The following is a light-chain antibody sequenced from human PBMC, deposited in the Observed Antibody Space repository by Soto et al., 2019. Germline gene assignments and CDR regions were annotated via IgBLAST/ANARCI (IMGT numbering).Light chain of an antibody. V-gene: IGKV4-1*01. CDR1: QSVLYTSTNKNH. J-gene: IGKJ2*01. CDR2: WAS. Sequence: DIVMTQSPDSLAVSLGERATINCKSSQSVLYTSTNKNHLAWYQQKTGQPPKLLIYWASTRESGVPDRFSGSGSGTDFTLTISSLQAVDVAVYYCQQYYSALHTFGQGTKLEIK. CDR3: QQYYSALHT.